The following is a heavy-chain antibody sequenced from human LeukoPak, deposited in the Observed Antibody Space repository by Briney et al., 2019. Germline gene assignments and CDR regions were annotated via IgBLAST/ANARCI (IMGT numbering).Heavy chain of an antibody. Sequence: SETLSLTCTVSGGSISSYYWSWIRQPPGKGLEWIGYIYYSGSTNYNPSLKSRVTISVDRSKNQFSLKLSSVTAADTAVYYRARVLGVAARRFDYWGQGTLVTVSS. V-gene: IGHV4-59*12. D-gene: IGHD6-6*01. CDR1: GGSISSYY. CDR3: ARVLGVAARRFDY. J-gene: IGHJ4*02. CDR2: IYYSGST.